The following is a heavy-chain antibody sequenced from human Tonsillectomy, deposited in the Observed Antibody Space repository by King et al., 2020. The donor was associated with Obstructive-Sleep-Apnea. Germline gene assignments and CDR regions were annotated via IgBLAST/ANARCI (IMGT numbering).Heavy chain of an antibody. CDR1: GGSISSGGYS. CDR3: ARTGGSTDWFDP. J-gene: IGHJ5*02. CDR2: IYHSGST. Sequence: LQLQESGSGLVKPSQTLSLTCAVSGGSISSGGYSWSWIRQPPGKGLEWIGYIYHSGSTYYNPSLKSRVTISVDRSKNQFSLKLSSVTAADTAVYHCARTGGSTDWFDPWGQGTLVTVSS. D-gene: IGHD1-14*01. V-gene: IGHV4-30-2*01.